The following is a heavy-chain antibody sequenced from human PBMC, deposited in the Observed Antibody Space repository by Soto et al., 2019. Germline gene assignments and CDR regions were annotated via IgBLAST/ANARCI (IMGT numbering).Heavy chain of an antibody. CDR1: GYTFINYG. D-gene: IGHD1-20*01. J-gene: IGHJ3*02. CDR2: ISAYNGNL. CDR3: VRDGISGAEPFDI. V-gene: IGHV1-18*01. Sequence: ASVKVSCKASGYTFINYGISWVRQAPGQGLEWMGWISAYNGNLNYAPKIQGRVTMTTDASTTTAYMELRSLRSDDTAVYYCVRDGISGAEPFDIWGQATMVTVSS.